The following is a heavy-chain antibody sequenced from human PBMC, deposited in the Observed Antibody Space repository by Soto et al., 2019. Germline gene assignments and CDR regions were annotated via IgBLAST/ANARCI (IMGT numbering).Heavy chain of an antibody. D-gene: IGHD3-10*01. V-gene: IGHV4-31*03. Sequence: KSSETLSLTCTVSGGSISGGGYYWSWIRQHPGKGLEGIGYIYYSGSTYYSPSLKSRVTISVDTSKNQFSLKLSSVTAADTAVYYCARNERYYYGSGSGPFDPWGQGTLVTVSS. CDR1: GGSISGGGYY. CDR3: ARNERYYYGSGSGPFDP. J-gene: IGHJ5*02. CDR2: IYYSGST.